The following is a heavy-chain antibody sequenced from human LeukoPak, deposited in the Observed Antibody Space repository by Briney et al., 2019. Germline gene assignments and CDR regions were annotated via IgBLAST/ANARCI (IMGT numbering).Heavy chain of an antibody. CDR2: ISSSRSYI. CDR3: ARDSGSYYEDAFDI. Sequence: PGGSLRLSCAASGFTFSSYSMNWVRQAPGKGREWVSSISSSRSYIYYADSVKGRFTISRDNAKNSLYLQMNSLRAEGTAVYYCARDSGSYYEDAFDIWGQGTMVTVSS. D-gene: IGHD1-26*01. V-gene: IGHV3-21*01. J-gene: IGHJ3*02. CDR1: GFTFSSYS.